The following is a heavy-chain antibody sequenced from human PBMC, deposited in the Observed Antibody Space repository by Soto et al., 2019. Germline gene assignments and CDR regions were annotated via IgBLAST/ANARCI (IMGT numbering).Heavy chain of an antibody. J-gene: IGHJ6*02. CDR3: ARDRYXPYYGSGSPYYYYSMDV. D-gene: IGHD3-10*01. V-gene: IGHV4-30-4*01. Sequence: PLETLSLTCTVSGGSISSGDYYWSWIRQPPGKGLEWIGYIYYSGSTYYNPSLKSRVTISVDTSKNQFSLKLSSVTAADTAVYYCARDRYXPYYGSGSPYYYYSMDVWGQGTTVTVSS. CDR1: GGSISSGDYY. CDR2: IYYSGST.